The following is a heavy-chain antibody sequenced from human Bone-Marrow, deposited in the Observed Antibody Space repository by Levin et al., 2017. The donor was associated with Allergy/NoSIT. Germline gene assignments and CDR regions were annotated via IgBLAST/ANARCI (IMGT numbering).Heavy chain of an antibody. CDR1: GFTFSDYY. J-gene: IGHJ6*02. CDR2: ISTSGNSI. D-gene: IGHD6-13*01. CDR3: ARDQIASAGAEVLWYYYYGMDV. Sequence: GGSLRLSCAASGFTFSDYYMNWVRQAPGKGLEWIAYISTSGNSIFYAESVKGRFTISRDNAKTSLYLQMNSLRAEDTAAYYCARDQIASAGAEVLWYYYYGMDVWGLGTTVTVSS. V-gene: IGHV3-11*01.